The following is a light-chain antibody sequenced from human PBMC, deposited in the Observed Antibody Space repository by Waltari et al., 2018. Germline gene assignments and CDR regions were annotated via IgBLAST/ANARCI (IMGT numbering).Light chain of an antibody. V-gene: IGKV3-11*01. CDR3: QHGHTWPLS. Sequence: EIVLTQSPATLSLSPGERATLSCWASQSISSHIAWYQHKPGQAPRLLVYDASNRATGIPARFSGSGSGTDFTHTIGSLEPEDFAVYYCQHGHTWPLSFGGGTKVEI. CDR2: DAS. CDR1: QSISSH. J-gene: IGKJ4*01.